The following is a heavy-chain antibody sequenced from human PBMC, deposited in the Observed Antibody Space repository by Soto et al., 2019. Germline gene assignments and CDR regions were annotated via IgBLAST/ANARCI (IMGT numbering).Heavy chain of an antibody. CDR2: TNWNSGSI. Sequence: PRLSCAASGLTLDHYAMHRVRQVPRKGLEWVSGTNWNSGSIGYGDSVKGRFAISRDNAKNSLHLQMNSVSAEDTAFSSCVKDESINWYSGHFRHWGQGPLVTVSS. CDR1: GLTLDHYA. CDR3: VKDESINWYSGHFRH. J-gene: IGHJ1*01. V-gene: IGHV3-9*01. D-gene: IGHD6-13*01.